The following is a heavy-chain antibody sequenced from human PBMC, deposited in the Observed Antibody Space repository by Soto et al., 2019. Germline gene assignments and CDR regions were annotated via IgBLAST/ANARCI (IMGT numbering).Heavy chain of an antibody. Sequence: GSLRLSCAASGFTVSSNYMSWVRQAPGKGLEWVSVIYSGGSTYYADSVKGRFTISRDNSKNTLYLQMNSLRAEDTAVYYCARDRITIFGVVIEFDGMDVWGQGTTVTSP. V-gene: IGHV3-53*01. J-gene: IGHJ6*02. CDR1: GFTVSSNY. CDR3: ARDRITIFGVVIEFDGMDV. D-gene: IGHD3-3*01. CDR2: IYSGGST.